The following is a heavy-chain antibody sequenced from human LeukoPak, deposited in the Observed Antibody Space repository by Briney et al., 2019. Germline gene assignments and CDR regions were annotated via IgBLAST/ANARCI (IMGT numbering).Heavy chain of an antibody. CDR1: GGSFSGYY. V-gene: IGHV4-34*01. CDR3: ASGNGYGFLHWFDP. D-gene: IGHD5-18*01. Sequence: PSETLSLTCAVYGGSFSGYYWSWIRQPPGKGLEWIGEINHSGSTNYNPSLKSRVTISVDTSKNQFSLKLSSVTAADTAVYYCASGNGYGFLHWFDPWGQGTLVTVSS. J-gene: IGHJ5*02. CDR2: INHSGST.